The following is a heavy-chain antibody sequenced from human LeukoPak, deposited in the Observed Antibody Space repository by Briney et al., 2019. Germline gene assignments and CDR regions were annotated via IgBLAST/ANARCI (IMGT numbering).Heavy chain of an antibody. CDR3: ARCYYDSSGYYYAHGY. CDR1: GYTFTGYY. Sequence: ASVKVSCKASGYTFTGYYMHWVRQAPGQGLEWMRWINPNSGGTNYARKFQGRVTMTRDTSISTAYMELSRLRSDDTAVYYCARCYYDSSGYYYAHGYWGQGTLVTVSS. V-gene: IGHV1-2*02. CDR2: INPNSGGT. D-gene: IGHD3-22*01. J-gene: IGHJ4*02.